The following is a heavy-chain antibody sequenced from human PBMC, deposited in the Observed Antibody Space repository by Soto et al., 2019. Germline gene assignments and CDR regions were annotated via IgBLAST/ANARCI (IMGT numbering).Heavy chain of an antibody. CDR1: GYTFTGYY. Sequence: ASVKVSCKASGYTFTGYYVHWVRQAPGQGLEWMGWINPNSGGTNYAQKFQGRVTMTRDTSISTAYMELSRLRSDDTAVYYCARTQVATMHATYYYYGMDVWGQGTTVTVSS. J-gene: IGHJ6*02. D-gene: IGHD5-12*01. V-gene: IGHV1-2*02. CDR2: INPNSGGT. CDR3: ARTQVATMHATYYYYGMDV.